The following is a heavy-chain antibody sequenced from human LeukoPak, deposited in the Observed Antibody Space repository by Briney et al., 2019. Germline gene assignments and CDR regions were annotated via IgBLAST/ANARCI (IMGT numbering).Heavy chain of an antibody. V-gene: IGHV1-69*06. D-gene: IGHD5-12*01. CDR1: GDTFDSHA. Sequence: SVKVSCKASGDTFDSHALSWVRQAPGQGLEWMGAIIPMYGTANYAQKFQGRVAIIADKSPSTAYMELNSLTSEDTAVYYCAIAQNNHGYVYFGMDVWGKGTTVTVSS. CDR3: AIAQNNHGYVYFGMDV. J-gene: IGHJ6*04. CDR2: IIPMYGTA.